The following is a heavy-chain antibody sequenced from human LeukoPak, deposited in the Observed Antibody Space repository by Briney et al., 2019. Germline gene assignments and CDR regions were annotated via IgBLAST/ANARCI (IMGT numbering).Heavy chain of an antibody. J-gene: IGHJ2*01. V-gene: IGHV4-59*01. CDR3: ARGGGWTNWYFDL. Sequence: SETLSLTCTVSGGSISSYSWSWIRQPPGKGLEWIGYIYYSGSTNYHPSLKSRFTISVDTSKNQFSLKLSSVTAADTAVYYCARGGGWTNWYFDLWGRGTLVTVSS. CDR1: GGSISSYS. CDR2: IYYSGST. D-gene: IGHD6-19*01.